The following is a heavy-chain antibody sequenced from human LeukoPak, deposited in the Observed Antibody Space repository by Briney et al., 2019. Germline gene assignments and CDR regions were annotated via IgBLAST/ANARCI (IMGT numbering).Heavy chain of an antibody. V-gene: IGHV3-23*01. Sequence: SGGSLRLSCAASGFSFSDYAMGWVRQAPGKGLEWVKTISSHGGSTYYADSLKGRFTISRDNSRNTVHLQLNSLRAEDTAVYYCAREGRGYYGSGSYNWFDPWGQGTLVTVSS. CDR2: ISSHGGST. D-gene: IGHD3-10*01. CDR3: AREGRGYYGSGSYNWFDP. CDR1: GFSFSDYA. J-gene: IGHJ5*02.